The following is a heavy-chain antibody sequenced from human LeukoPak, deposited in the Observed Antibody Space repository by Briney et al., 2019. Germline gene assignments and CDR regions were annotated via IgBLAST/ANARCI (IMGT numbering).Heavy chain of an antibody. CDR3: ARTEVYYDSSGYYYAAFDY. V-gene: IGHV1-69*05. Sequence: SVRVSCKASGGTFSSYAISWVRQAPGQGLEWMGRIIPIFGTANYAQKFQGRVTITTDESTSTAYMELSSLRSEDTAVYYCARTEVYYDSSGYYYAAFDYWGQGTLVTVSS. CDR1: GGTFSSYA. D-gene: IGHD3-22*01. CDR2: IIPIFGTA. J-gene: IGHJ4*02.